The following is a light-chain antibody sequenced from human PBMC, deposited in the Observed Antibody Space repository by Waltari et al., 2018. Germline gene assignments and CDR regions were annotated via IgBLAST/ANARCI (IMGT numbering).Light chain of an antibody. Sequence: DIVMTQSPDSLVVSLGERATINCKSTQSLFDISNSKNYFACNQQKPGQSPKLLIYWAATRESGVPDRFSGSGSGTDFTLTISTLQAEDVAVYYCHQYYSLFTFGPGTKVDIK. CDR1: QSLFDISNSKNY. CDR3: HQYYSLFT. CDR2: WAA. V-gene: IGKV4-1*01. J-gene: IGKJ3*01.